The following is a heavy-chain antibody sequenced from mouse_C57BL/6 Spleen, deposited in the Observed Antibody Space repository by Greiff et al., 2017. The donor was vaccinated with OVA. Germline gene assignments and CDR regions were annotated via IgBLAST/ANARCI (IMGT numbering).Heavy chain of an antibody. CDR1: GYSFTGYY. D-gene: IGHD1-1*01. J-gene: IGHJ4*01. CDR3: ASYNYYGSSAYAMDY. Sequence: EVQLQQSGPELVKPGASVKISCKASGYSFTGYYMNWVKQSPEKSLEWIGEINPSTGGTTYNQKFKAKATLTVDKSSSTAYMQLKSLTSEDSAVYDGASYNYYGSSAYAMDYWGQGTSVTVSS. V-gene: IGHV1-42*01. CDR2: INPSTGGT.